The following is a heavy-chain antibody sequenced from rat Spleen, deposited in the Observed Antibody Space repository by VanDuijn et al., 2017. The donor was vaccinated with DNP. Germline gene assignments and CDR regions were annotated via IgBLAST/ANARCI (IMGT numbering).Heavy chain of an antibody. CDR1: GYSITSHY. CDR2: ISYSGIT. V-gene: IGHV3-1*01. CDR3: ASHNSGYFDY. Sequence: EVQLQESGPGLVKPSQSLSLTCSVTGYSITSHYWGWIRKFPGNKMEWMAYISYSGITGFNPSLKSRISITRDTSKNQFFLQLNSVTTEDTAIYYCASHNSGYFDYWGQGVMVTVSS. D-gene: IGHD4-3*01. J-gene: IGHJ2*01.